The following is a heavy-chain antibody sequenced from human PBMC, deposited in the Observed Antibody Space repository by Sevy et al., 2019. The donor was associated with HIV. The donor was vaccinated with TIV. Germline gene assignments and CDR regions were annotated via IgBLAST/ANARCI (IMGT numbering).Heavy chain of an antibody. J-gene: IGHJ4*02. CDR2: ILYVGSNE. V-gene: IGHV3-30*18. CDR3: AKGLHYGSGSYYGGTDY. D-gene: IGHD3-10*01. Sequence: GGSLRLSCAASGFTFNGYGMHWVRQAPGKGLEWVAVILYVGSNEYYADSVKGRFTISRDNSKNTVYLQMNRLRTEDTAVYYCAKGLHYGSGSYYGGTDYWGQGTLVTVSS. CDR1: GFTFNGYG.